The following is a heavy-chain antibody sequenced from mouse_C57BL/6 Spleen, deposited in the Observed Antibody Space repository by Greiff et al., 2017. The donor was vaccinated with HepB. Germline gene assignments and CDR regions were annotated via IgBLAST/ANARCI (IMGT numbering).Heavy chain of an antibody. CDR3: ARKAVITTVVDSWYFDV. CDR2: ISSGSSTI. V-gene: IGHV5-17*01. J-gene: IGHJ1*03. CDR1: GFTFSDYG. Sequence: EVQLVESGGGLVKPGGSLKLSCAASGFTFSDYGMHWVRQAPEKGLEWVAYISSGSSTIYYADTVKGRFTISRDNAKNTLFLQMTSLRSEDTAMYYCARKAVITTVVDSWYFDVWGTGTTVTVSS. D-gene: IGHD1-1*01.